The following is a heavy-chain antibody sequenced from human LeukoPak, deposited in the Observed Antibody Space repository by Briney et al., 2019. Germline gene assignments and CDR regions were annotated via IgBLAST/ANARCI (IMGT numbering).Heavy chain of an antibody. J-gene: IGHJ4*02. Sequence: SVKVSCKASGGTFSSYAISWVRQAPGQGLEWMGGIIPIFGTANYAQKFQGRVTITADESTSTAYMELSSLRSEDTAVYYCARGDGYCSSTSCYTLFDYWGQGTLVTVSS. CDR1: GGTFSSYA. CDR2: IIPIFGTA. CDR3: ARGDGYCSSTSCYTLFDY. V-gene: IGHV1-69*13. D-gene: IGHD2-2*02.